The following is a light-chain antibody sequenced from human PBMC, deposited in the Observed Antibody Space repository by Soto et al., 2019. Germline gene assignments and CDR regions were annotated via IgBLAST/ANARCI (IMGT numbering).Light chain of an antibody. CDR3: QQAYSFPIT. CDR2: AAS. V-gene: IGKV1-12*01. CDR1: QGISNC. J-gene: IGKJ5*01. Sequence: DIQMTQSPSAVSASIGDRVTVTCRASQGISNCLAWYQQKPGKAPKFLISAASSLQSGVPSRFSGSGSWTDFTLTISSLQPEDFATYYCQQAYSFPITFGQGTRLEI.